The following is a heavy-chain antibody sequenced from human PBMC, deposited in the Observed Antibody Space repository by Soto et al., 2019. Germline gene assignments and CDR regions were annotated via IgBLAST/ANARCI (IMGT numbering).Heavy chain of an antibody. CDR3: ARETSTVATPQFYYGMDV. J-gene: IGHJ6*02. Sequence: GGSLRLSCAASGFSFSRYSMHWVRQAPGKGLGWVAVVSNDGSNKYYADSVKGRFTTSRDNSRNTLYLQMNSLRAEDTAMYYCARETSTVATPQFYYGMDVWGQGTTVTVSS. CDR1: GFSFSRYS. D-gene: IGHD4-17*01. CDR2: VSNDGSNK. V-gene: IGHV3-30-3*01.